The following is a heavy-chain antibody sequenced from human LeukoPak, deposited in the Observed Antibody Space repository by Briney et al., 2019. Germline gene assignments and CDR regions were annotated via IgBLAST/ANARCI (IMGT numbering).Heavy chain of an antibody. CDR2: ISGSGGST. J-gene: IGHJ5*02. D-gene: IGHD3-16*02. CDR1: GFTFNRYG. V-gene: IGHV3-23*01. Sequence: PGGSLRLSCAASGFTFNRYGMSWVRQAPGKGLEWVSGISGSGGSTYYADSVKGRFTISRDNSKNTLYLQMNSLRAEDTAVYFCAKDLYDYVWGSYLPWGQGTLVTVSS. CDR3: AKDLYDYVWGSYLP.